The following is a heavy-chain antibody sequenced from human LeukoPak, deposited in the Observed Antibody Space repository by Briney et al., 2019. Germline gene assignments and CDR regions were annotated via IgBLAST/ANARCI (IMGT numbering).Heavy chain of an antibody. CDR1: GFTFSNYS. D-gene: IGHD2-2*02. CDR3: ARVRPIWNYFDY. V-gene: IGHV3-21*01. CDR2: ISSSSSYI. Sequence: PGGSLRLSCAASGFTFSNYSMNWVRQAPGKGLEWVSSISSSSSYIYYADSVKGRFTISRDNAKNSLYLQMNSLRAEDTAVYYCARVRPIWNYFDYWGQGTLVTVSS. J-gene: IGHJ4*02.